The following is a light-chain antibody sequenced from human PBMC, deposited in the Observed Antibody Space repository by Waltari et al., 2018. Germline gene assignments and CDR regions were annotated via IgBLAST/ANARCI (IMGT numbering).Light chain of an antibody. CDR2: LVS. V-gene: IGKV2-40*01. Sequence: DIVMTQTPLSLPVTLGEPASIPCRSRPRLVYSDGKTYLDWYLQRPGQSPQLLMYLVSKRASGVPDKFSGSGSGTDFTLKISRVEAEDVGVYYGMQALRSPWTFGQGTKVEIK. CDR1: PRLVYSDGKTY. CDR3: MQALRSPWT. J-gene: IGKJ1*01.